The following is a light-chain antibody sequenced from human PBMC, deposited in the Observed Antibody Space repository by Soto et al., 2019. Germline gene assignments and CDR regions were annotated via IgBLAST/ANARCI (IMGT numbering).Light chain of an antibody. CDR3: QQSFSKFLYT. V-gene: IGKV1-39*01. CDR1: QSISSY. J-gene: IGKJ2*01. CDR2: AAS. Sequence: DIQMTQSPSSLSASVGDRVTITCRASQSISSYLNWYQQKPGKAPKLLIYAASSLQSGVPSRFSGSGSGTDFTLTIRSLQPEDFATYYCQQSFSKFLYTFGQGTKLEIK.